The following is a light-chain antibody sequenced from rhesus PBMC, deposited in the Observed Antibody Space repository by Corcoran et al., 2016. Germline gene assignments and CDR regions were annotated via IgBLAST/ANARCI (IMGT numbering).Light chain of an antibody. V-gene: IGKV2-104*02. J-gene: IGKJ1*01. Sequence: DIVMTQTPLSLPVTPGEPASISCRSSQSLLDSEDGNTYLDWYLQKPGQSPQLLIYEVSNRASGIPERFSGSGSETDFTLKISRVEAEDVGVYYCMQALEFPWTFGQGTKVEIK. CDR3: MQALEFPWT. CDR1: QSLLDSEDGNTY. CDR2: EVS.